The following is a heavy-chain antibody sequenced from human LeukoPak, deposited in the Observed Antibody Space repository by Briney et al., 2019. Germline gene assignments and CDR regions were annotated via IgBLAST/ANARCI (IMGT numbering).Heavy chain of an antibody. J-gene: IGHJ4*02. CDR2: ISGSGGST. Sequence: GGSLRLSCAASGFTFSSYAMSWVRQAPGKGLEWVSAISGSGGSTYYADSVKGRFTISRDNSMDTLYLQMNSLRAEDTAVYYCAKRERERISWYFFDYWGQGTLVTVSS. CDR1: GFTFSSYA. CDR3: AKRERERISWYFFDY. D-gene: IGHD6-13*01. V-gene: IGHV3-23*01.